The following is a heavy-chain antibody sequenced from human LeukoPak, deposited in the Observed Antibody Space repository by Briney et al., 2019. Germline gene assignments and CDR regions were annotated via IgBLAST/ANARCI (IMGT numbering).Heavy chain of an antibody. Sequence: GGSLRLSCAASGFTFSSYAMTWVRQAPGKGLEWISAVSYDITRTFYADSVKGRFAISRDNSRNTLFLQMNSLRADDTAVYYCGRDPNGDYVGAFEFWGQGTLVSVSS. CDR2: VSYDITRT. V-gene: IGHV3-23*01. D-gene: IGHD4-17*01. CDR3: GRDPNGDYVGAFEF. J-gene: IGHJ3*01. CDR1: GFTFSSYA.